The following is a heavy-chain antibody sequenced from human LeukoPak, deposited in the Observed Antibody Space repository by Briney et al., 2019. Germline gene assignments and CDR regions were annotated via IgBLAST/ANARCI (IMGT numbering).Heavy chain of an antibody. CDR3: ARESSGSYLLVSYYYGMDV. V-gene: IGHV3-66*01. J-gene: IGHJ6*02. CDR2: IYSGGST. D-gene: IGHD1-26*01. Sequence: PGGSLRLSCAASGFTVSSNYMSWVRQAPGKGLEWVSVIYSGGSTYYADSVKGRFTISRDNSKNTLYLQMNSLRAEDAAVYYCARESSGSYLLVSYYYGMDVWGQGTTVTVSS. CDR1: GFTVSSNY.